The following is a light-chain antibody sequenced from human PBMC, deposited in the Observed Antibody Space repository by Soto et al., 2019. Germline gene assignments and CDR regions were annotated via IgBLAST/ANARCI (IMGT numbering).Light chain of an antibody. J-gene: IGLJ1*01. V-gene: IGLV2-23*01. CDR2: EGS. Sequence: QSVLTQPASVSGSPGQSLTISCTGTSSDVGSSNLVSWYQQYPGKAPKLIIYEGSRRPSGVSGRFSGSKSGNTASLTISGLQAEDEADYYCCSFASSSTFYVFVTGTKLTVL. CDR1: SSDVGSSNL. CDR3: CSFASSSTFYV.